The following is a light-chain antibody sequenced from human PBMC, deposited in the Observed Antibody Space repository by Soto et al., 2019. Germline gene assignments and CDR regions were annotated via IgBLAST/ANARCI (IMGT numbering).Light chain of an antibody. CDR1: QSVSTY. J-gene: IGKJ4*01. Sequence: SVLTQSPATLSFSPCEIATLSCRSSQSVSTYLAWYQQKPGQAPRLLIYDASNRATGIPARFTGSGSGTDFTLTISSLEPEDFAVYYCQQRRNWPRLAFGGGTKVDIK. CDR3: QQRRNWPRLA. V-gene: IGKV3-11*01. CDR2: DAS.